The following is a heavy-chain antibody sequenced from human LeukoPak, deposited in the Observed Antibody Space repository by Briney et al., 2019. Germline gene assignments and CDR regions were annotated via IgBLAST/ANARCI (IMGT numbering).Heavy chain of an antibody. CDR3: ARDFMSL. CDR1: GGSISSGSSY. CDR2: TYSSGST. J-gene: IGHJ2*01. V-gene: IGHV4-61*02. Sequence: SETLSLTCTVSGGSISSGSSYWSWVRQPAGKGLEWIGRTYSSGSTNCNPSLKSRVTISVDTSKNQFSLKLSSVTAADTAVYYCARDFMSLWGRGTLVTVSS.